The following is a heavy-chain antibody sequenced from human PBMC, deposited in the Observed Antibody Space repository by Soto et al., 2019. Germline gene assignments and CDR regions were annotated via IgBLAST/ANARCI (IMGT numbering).Heavy chain of an antibody. J-gene: IGHJ6*02. Sequence: QVQLVQSGAEVKKPGASVKVSCKASGYTFASYGITWVRQAPGQGLEWMGWISAYNGNTKFAQKLQGSVTMTTDTSTSTAYIEPRSLRSDDTAVYYSARVRGYDSESRYYGMDVWGRGTTVTVSS. D-gene: IGHD5-12*01. CDR2: ISAYNGNT. CDR1: GYTFASYG. V-gene: IGHV1-18*01. CDR3: ARVRGYDSESRYYGMDV.